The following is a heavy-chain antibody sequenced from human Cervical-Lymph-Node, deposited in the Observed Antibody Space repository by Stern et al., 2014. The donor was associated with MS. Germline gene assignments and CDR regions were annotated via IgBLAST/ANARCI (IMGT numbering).Heavy chain of an antibody. CDR2: VNPNSGNT. CDR3: ARGPARATAIGY. D-gene: IGHD6-25*01. V-gene: IGHV1-8*01. CDR1: GYTFTFFD. J-gene: IGHJ4*02. Sequence: VQLLQSGAEVKKPGASVKVSCKASGYTFTFFDVHWVRQATGQGLEWMGWVNPNSGNTGIAQKFQGRVTMTRDTSITTAYIELSSLTSEDTAVYYCARGPARATAIGYWGQGTLVTVSS.